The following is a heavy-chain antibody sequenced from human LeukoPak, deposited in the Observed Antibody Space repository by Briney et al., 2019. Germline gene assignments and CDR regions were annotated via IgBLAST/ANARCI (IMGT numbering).Heavy chain of an antibody. CDR2: INSDGSST. V-gene: IGHV3-74*01. J-gene: IGHJ4*02. CDR1: GFTFSSYW. Sequence: GGSLRLSCAASGFTFSSYWMHWVRQAPGKGLVWVSRINSDGSSTSYADSVKGRFTISRDNAKNTLYLQMNSLRAEDTAVYYCAILTYGDPENYWGQGTLVTVSS. CDR3: AILTYGDPENY. D-gene: IGHD4-17*01.